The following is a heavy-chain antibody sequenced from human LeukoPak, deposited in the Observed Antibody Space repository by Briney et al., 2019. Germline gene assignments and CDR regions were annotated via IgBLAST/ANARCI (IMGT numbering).Heavy chain of an antibody. Sequence: GGSLRLSCAASGFTFSSYSMNWVRQAPGKGLEWVSYISTSSSTIYYADSVKSRFTISTDNAKNSLYLQMTSLRAEETAGYYCARGPAANSGNYYAGDYWGEGTLVTVSS. CDR2: ISTSSSTI. CDR3: ARGPAANSGNYYAGDY. CDR1: GFTFSSYS. J-gene: IGHJ4*02. D-gene: IGHD1-26*01. V-gene: IGHV3-48*01.